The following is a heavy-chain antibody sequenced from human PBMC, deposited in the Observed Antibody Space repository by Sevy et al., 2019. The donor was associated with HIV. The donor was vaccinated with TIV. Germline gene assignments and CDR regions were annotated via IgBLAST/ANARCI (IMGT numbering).Heavy chain of an antibody. D-gene: IGHD2-2*01. CDR2: MNPNSGNT. J-gene: IGHJ4*02. CDR1: GYTFTSYD. V-gene: IGHV1-8*01. Sequence: GESLKISCKASGYTFTSYDIKWVRQATGQGLEWMGWMNPNSGNTGHAQKFQGRVTMTRNTSISTAYMELSSLRSEDTAVYFCARGGASTQGNYWGQGTLVTVSS. CDR3: ARGGASTQGNY.